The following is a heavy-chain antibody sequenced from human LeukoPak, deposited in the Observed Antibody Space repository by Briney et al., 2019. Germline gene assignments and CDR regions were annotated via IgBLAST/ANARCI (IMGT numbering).Heavy chain of an antibody. CDR1: GFTFSAYS. D-gene: IGHD3-22*01. CDR2: ISSSSRSI. V-gene: IGHV3-21*01. J-gene: IGHJ3*02. Sequence: KPGGSLRLSCAASGFTFSAYSMNWVRKAPGRGLEWVSSISSSSRSIYNADSVKGRFTISRDNAKRSLYLQMNSLRAEDTAVYYCARDRDDDSSGSIDDAFDIWGQGTMVTVSS. CDR3: ARDRDDDSSGSIDDAFDI.